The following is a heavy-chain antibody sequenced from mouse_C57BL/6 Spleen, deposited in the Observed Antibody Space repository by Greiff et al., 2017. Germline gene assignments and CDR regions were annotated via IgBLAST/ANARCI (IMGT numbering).Heavy chain of an antibody. V-gene: IGHV1-81*01. Sequence: VQLQQSGAELARPGASVKLSCKASGYTFTSYGISWVKQSTGQGLEWIGEIYPRSGNTYYNERFKGKATLTADKSSSTAYMSLRSLTSEDSACYFCARGEAYDGYYAWFAYWGQGTLVTVSA. J-gene: IGHJ3*01. D-gene: IGHD2-3*01. CDR3: ARGEAYDGYYAWFAY. CDR1: GYTFTSYG. CDR2: IYPRSGNT.